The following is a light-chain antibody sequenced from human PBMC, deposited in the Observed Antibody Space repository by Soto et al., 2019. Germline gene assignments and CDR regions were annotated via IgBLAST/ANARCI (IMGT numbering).Light chain of an antibody. CDR2: AAS. V-gene: IGKV1-39*01. J-gene: IGKJ2*01. Sequence: DIQMTHSPSSLSASVGDRVTITCRASRSISTYLNWFQQKPGKAPKLLIYAASSLQSGVPSRFSGSGSGTDFTRTIISLQPEDFATYYCKQSYDTPYTFGQGTKLEIK. CDR1: RSISTY. CDR3: KQSYDTPYT.